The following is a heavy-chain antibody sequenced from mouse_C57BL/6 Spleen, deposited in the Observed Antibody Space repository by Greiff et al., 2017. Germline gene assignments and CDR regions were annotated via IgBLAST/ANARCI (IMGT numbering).Heavy chain of an antibody. V-gene: IGHV1-15*01. Sequence: VQRVESGAELVRPGASVTLSCKASGYTFTDYEMHWVKQTPVHGLEWIGAIDPETGGTAYNQKFKGKAILTADKSSSTAYMELRSLTSEDSAVYYCTRHNYGNYWGQGTTLTVSS. CDR3: TRHNYGNY. D-gene: IGHD1-1*01. CDR1: GYTFTDYE. J-gene: IGHJ2*01. CDR2: IDPETGGT.